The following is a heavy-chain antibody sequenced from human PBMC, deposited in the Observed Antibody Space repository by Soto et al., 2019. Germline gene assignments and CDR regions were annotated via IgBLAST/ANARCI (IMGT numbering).Heavy chain of an antibody. D-gene: IGHD6-19*01. J-gene: IGHJ6*02. Sequence: QVQLVQSGAEVKKPGSSVKVSCKASGGTFSNYAFSWVRQAPGQGLEWLGGIMPIFGRADYAQKFRGRVTVAAEEPRSTATMGLSSLRSEDTDVYYCASWLEEAGIGGNYYYGMDVWCQGTTVTVSS. CDR1: GGTFSNYA. CDR3: ASWLEEAGIGGNYYYGMDV. CDR2: IMPIFGRA. V-gene: IGHV1-69*12.